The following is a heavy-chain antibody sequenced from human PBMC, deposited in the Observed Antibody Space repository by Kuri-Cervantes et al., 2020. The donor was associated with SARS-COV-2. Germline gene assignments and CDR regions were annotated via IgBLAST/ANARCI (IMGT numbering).Heavy chain of an antibody. J-gene: IGHJ6*03. D-gene: IGHD4-17*01. Sequence: SETLSLTCAFYGEPFSGYYWNWIRQSPGKGLEWIGEVNHRGSTNYNPSLKNRVTISVDTSSKQFSLHLGSVTAADTAVYYCARAYGFLRYIYYMDVWGRGTTVTVSS. V-gene: IGHV4-34*01. CDR3: ARAYGFLRYIYYMDV. CDR2: VNHRGST. CDR1: GEPFSGYY.